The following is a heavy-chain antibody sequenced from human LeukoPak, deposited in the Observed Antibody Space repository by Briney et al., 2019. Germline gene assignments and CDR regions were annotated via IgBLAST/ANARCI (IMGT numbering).Heavy chain of an antibody. J-gene: IGHJ4*02. CDR3: AKALRYFDWLNWN. CDR2: ISGSGGST. Sequence: PGGSLRLSCAASGFTFSSYAMSWVRQAPGKGLEWVSAISGSGGSTYYADSVKGRFTISRDNSKDTLYLQMNSLRAEDTAVYYCAKALRYFDWLNWNWGQGTLVTVSS. V-gene: IGHV3-23*01. CDR1: GFTFSSYA. D-gene: IGHD3-9*01.